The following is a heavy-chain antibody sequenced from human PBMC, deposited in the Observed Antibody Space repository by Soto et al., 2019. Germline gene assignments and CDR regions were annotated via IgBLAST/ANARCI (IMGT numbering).Heavy chain of an antibody. V-gene: IGHV3-30-3*01. CDR3: AVTGARDSSGYYYGGDYYGMDV. Sequence: PGGSLRLSCAASGFTFSSYAMHRVRQAPGNGLDRVAVLSYDGSNKYYADSVKGRFTISRDNSKNTLYLQMNSLRAEDTAVYYCAVTGARDSSGYYYGGDYYGMDVWGHGTTVTVS. D-gene: IGHD3-22*01. CDR2: LSYDGSNK. J-gene: IGHJ6*02. CDR1: GFTFSSYA.